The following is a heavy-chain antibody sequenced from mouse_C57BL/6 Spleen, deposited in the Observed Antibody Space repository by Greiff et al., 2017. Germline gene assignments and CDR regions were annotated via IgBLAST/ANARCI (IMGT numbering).Heavy chain of an antibody. CDR3: ARATTVVPYAMDY. J-gene: IGHJ4*01. CDR2: IYPRDGST. CDR1: GYTFTDHT. D-gene: IGHD1-1*01. Sequence: VQRVESDAELVKPGASVKISCKVSGYTFTDHTIHWMKQRPEQGLEWIGYIYPRDGSTKYNEKFKGKATLTADKSSSTAYMQLNSLTSEDSAVYFCARATTVVPYAMDYWGQGTSVTVSS. V-gene: IGHV1-78*01.